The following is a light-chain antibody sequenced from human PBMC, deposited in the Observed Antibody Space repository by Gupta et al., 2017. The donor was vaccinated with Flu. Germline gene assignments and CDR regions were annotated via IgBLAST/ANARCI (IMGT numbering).Light chain of an antibody. J-gene: IGKJ1*01. CDR3: QQYHSSPWT. V-gene: IGKV3-20*01. CDR1: QSLPSSY. Sequence: EIVLTQSLGTLSLTPGERATLSCTASQSLPSSYLAWYQHKTGQAPRVLIYRASARATGVPERFSGSASGTHFTLTISRLEPEDFALYYCQQYHSSPWTFGQGTKVEL. CDR2: RAS.